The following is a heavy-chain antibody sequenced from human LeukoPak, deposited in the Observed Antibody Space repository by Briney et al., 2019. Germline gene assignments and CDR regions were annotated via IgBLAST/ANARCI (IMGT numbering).Heavy chain of an antibody. D-gene: IGHD3-3*01. V-gene: IGHV3-11*01. J-gene: IGHJ4*02. CDR2: ISGSGGTM. CDR3: ARALPFWSGYVPSRHLDY. CDR1: GFTFSDYY. Sequence: GGSLRLSCAASGFTFSDYYMTWIRQAPGKGLEWVSYISGSGGTMYHADSVKGRFTISRDNAKNSLYLQMNSLRAEDTAVYYCARALPFWSGYVPSRHLDYWGQGTLVTVSS.